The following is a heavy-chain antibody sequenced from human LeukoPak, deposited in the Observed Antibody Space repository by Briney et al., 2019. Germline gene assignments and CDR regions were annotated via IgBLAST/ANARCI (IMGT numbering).Heavy chain of an antibody. CDR2: ISYDGSNK. V-gene: IGHV3-30-3*01. CDR3: ARVPDRGYDFWSGYYDLDY. Sequence: GRSLRLSCAASGFTFSSYAMHWVRQAPGKGLEWVAVISYDGSNKYYADSVKGRFTISRDNSKNTLYLQMNSLRAEDTAVYYCARVPDRGYDFWSGYYDLDYWGQGTLVTVSS. CDR1: GFTFSSYA. J-gene: IGHJ4*02. D-gene: IGHD3-3*01.